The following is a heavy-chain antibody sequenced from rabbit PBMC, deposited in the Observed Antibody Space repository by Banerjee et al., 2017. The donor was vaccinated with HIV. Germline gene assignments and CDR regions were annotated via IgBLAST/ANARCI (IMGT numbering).Heavy chain of an antibody. D-gene: IGHD6-1*01. CDR1: GFDFSTCG. Sequence: QEQLVESGGGLVQPGESLKLSCKASGFDFSTCGVSWVRQAPGKGLEWIACIYAGSSGSTYYASWAKGRFTISKTSSTTVTLQMTSLTAADTATYFCARNAGYANGGDGYFKLWGQGTLVTVS. J-gene: IGHJ4*01. CDR3: ARNAGYANGGDGYFKL. CDR2: IYAGSSGST. V-gene: IGHV1S45*01.